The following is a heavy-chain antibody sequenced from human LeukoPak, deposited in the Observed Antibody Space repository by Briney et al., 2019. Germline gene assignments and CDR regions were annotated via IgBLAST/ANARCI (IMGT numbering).Heavy chain of an antibody. J-gene: IGHJ5*02. Sequence: PSETLSLTCTVSGGSISSYYWSWIRQPPGKGLEWIGYIYYSGSTNYNPSLKSRVTISVDTSKNQFSLKLSSVTAADTAVYYCARDGGSGSPPGKFDPWGQGTLVTVSP. CDR3: ARDGGSGSPPGKFDP. CDR2: IYYSGST. V-gene: IGHV4-59*01. D-gene: IGHD3-10*01. CDR1: GGSISSYY.